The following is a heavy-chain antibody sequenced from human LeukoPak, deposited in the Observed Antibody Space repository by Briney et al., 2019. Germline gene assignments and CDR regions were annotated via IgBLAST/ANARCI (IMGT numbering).Heavy chain of an antibody. V-gene: IGHV3-7*01. CDR2: IKQDGSDK. D-gene: IGHD6-13*01. J-gene: IGHJ4*02. CDR1: GFAFSSYW. Sequence: GGSLRLPCAASGFAFSSYWMSWVRQAPGKGLEWLANIKQDGSDKNYVDSLKGRFTISRDNAKNTLYLQMDSLRAEDSAVYYCVRSSRSSSPGYWGQGTLVTVSS. CDR3: VRSSRSSSPGY.